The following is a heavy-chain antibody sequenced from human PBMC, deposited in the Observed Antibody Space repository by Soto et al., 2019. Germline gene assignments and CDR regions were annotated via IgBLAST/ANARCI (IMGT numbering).Heavy chain of an antibody. CDR2: IYYSGST. D-gene: IGHD2-15*01. CDR1: GGSISSSSYY. V-gene: IGHV4-39*01. Sequence: QLQLQESGPGLVKPSETLSLTCTVSGGSISSSSYYWGWIRQPPGKGLEWIGSIYYSGSTYYNPSLQSRVTISVDTSKNQFSLQLSSVTAADTAVYYCARHTPAISISDHWGQGTLVTVSS. CDR3: ARHTPAISISDH. J-gene: IGHJ4*02.